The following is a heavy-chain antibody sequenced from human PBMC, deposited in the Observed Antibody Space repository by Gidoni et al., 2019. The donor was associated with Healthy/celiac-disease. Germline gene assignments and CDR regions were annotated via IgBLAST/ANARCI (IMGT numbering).Heavy chain of an antibody. CDR2: ISSSSSYI. Sequence: EVQLVESGGGLVKPGGSLRLSCAASGFTFSRYRMNWVRQAPGKGLEWVSSISSSSSYIYYADSVKSRFTISRDNAKNSLYLQMNSLRAEDTAVYYCAGYDFWSGDPGDARQRSLDIWGQGTMVTVSS. J-gene: IGHJ3*02. CDR3: AGYDFWSGDPGDARQRSLDI. CDR1: GFTFSRYR. D-gene: IGHD3-3*01. V-gene: IGHV3-21*01.